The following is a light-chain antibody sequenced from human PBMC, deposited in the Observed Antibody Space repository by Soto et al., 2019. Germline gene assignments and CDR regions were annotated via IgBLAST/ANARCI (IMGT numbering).Light chain of an antibody. V-gene: IGLV1-47*01. J-gene: IGLJ2*01. CDR1: SSNIGSNY. CDR2: RAD. Sequence: QSVLTQPPSASGAPGQTVTISCSGRSSNIGSNYVYWYQQLPETAPRLLLYRADQRPSGIPDRFSGSKSGTSASLAISGLRSEDEADYYCAEWDDTLSGLVFGGGTKVTVL. CDR3: AEWDDTLSGLV.